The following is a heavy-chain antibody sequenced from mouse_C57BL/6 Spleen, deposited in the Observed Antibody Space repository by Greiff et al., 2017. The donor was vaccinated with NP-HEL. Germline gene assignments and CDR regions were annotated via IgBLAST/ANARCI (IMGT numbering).Heavy chain of an antibody. Sequence: LQQSGASVKISCKASGYAFSSYWMNWVKQRPGKGLEWIGQIYPGDGDTNYNGKFKGKATLTADKSSSTAYLQLSSLTSEDSAVYVCARRTMVTTDFDYWGQGTTLTVSS. J-gene: IGHJ2*01. CDR1: GYAFSSYW. CDR3: ARRTMVTTDFDY. CDR2: IYPGDGDT. V-gene: IGHV1-80*01. D-gene: IGHD2-2*01.